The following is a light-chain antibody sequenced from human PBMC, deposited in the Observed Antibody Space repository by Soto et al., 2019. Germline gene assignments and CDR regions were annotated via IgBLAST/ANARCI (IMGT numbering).Light chain of an antibody. CDR3: QQRSNWPIT. CDR1: QSVSSN. V-gene: IGKV3-11*01. CDR2: GAS. J-gene: IGKJ5*01. Sequence: EIVMTQSPATLSVSPGERATLSCRASQSVSSNLAWYQQKPGQAPRLPIYGASNRATGIPARFSGSGSGTDFTLTISSLEPEDFAVYYCQQRSNWPITFGQGTRLEIK.